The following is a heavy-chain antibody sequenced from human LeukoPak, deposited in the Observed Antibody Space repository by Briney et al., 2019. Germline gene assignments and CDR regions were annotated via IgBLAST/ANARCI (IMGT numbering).Heavy chain of an antibody. D-gene: IGHD3-3*01. CDR2: IHYNGSP. V-gene: IGHV4-59*01. CDR1: GGSISSYS. CDR3: ARGGVTIFGVATPTNWFDP. J-gene: IGHJ5*02. Sequence: PSETLSLTCTVSGGSISSYSWSWIRQPPGKGLEWIGYIHYNGSPNYNPSLKSRVTISVDTSKNQFSLKLSSVTAADTAVYYCARGGVTIFGVATPTNWFDPWGQGTLVTVSS.